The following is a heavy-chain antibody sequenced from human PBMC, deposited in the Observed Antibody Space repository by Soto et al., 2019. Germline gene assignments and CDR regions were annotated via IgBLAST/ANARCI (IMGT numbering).Heavy chain of an antibody. Sequence: PGGSLRLSCAASGFTFSSYAMSWVRQAPGKGLEWVSAISGSGGSTYYADSVKGRFTISRDNSKNTLYLQMNSLRAEDTAVYYCAKDNKKGYYDFWSGSGCPDYWGQGTLVTVSS. CDR1: GFTFSSYA. J-gene: IGHJ4*02. CDR2: ISGSGGST. D-gene: IGHD3-3*01. V-gene: IGHV3-23*01. CDR3: AKDNKKGYYDFWSGSGCPDY.